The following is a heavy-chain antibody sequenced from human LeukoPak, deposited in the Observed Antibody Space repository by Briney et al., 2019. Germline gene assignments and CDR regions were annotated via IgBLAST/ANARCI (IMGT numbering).Heavy chain of an antibody. J-gene: IGHJ4*02. V-gene: IGHV3-48*03. CDR2: ISDNGKAK. D-gene: IGHD6-13*01. Sequence: GGSLRLFCAASGFTFSNYEMNWVRQTPGKGLEWVSFISDNGKAKSYVDSVRGRFIISRDNAKTSLFLQMSSLRVEDTAVYYCARARIAAPLLDYWGPGTLVTVSS. CDR3: ARARIAAPLLDY. CDR1: GFTFSNYE.